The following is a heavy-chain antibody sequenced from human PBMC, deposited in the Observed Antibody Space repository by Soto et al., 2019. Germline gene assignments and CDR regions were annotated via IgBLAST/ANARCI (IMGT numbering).Heavy chain of an antibody. CDR3: AKDQHDFWSGYWGEEYYYGMDV. Sequence: GGSLRLSCAASGFTFSSYGMHWVRQAPGKGLEWVAVISYDGSNKYYADSVKGRFTISRDNSKNTLYLQMNSLRAEDTAVYYCAKDQHDFWSGYWGEEYYYGMDVWGQGTTVTVSS. J-gene: IGHJ6*02. V-gene: IGHV3-30*18. CDR1: GFTFSSYG. D-gene: IGHD3-3*01. CDR2: ISYDGSNK.